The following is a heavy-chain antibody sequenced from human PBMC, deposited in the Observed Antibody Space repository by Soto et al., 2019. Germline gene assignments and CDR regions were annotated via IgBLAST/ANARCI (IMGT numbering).Heavy chain of an antibody. J-gene: IGHJ6*02. CDR1: GYSIGSGYY. Sequence: PSETLSLTCAVSGYSIGSGYYWGWIRQPPGKGLEWIGSIYHSGSTYYNPSLKSRVTISVDTSKNQFSLKLSSVTAADTAVYYCARDQERITIFGVVTHGMDVWGQGTTVTVSS. CDR3: ARDQERITIFGVVTHGMDV. V-gene: IGHV4-38-2*02. CDR2: IYHSGST. D-gene: IGHD3-3*01.